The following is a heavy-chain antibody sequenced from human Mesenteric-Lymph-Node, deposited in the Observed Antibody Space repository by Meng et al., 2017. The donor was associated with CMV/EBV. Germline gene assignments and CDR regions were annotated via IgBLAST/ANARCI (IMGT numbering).Heavy chain of an antibody. J-gene: IGHJ6*02. D-gene: IGHD1-26*01. Sequence: GESLKISCAASGFTFSSYWMHWVRQAPGKGLVWVSRINSDGSSTSYADSVKGRFTISRDNAKNTLYLQMNSLRAEDTATYYCAKCLYSGSSVYYYYYGMDVWGQGTTVTVSS. CDR3: AKCLYSGSSVYYYYYGMDV. CDR2: INSDGSST. CDR1: GFTFSSYW. V-gene: IGHV3-74*01.